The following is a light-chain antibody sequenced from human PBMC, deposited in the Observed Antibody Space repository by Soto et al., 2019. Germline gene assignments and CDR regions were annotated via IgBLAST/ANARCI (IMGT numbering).Light chain of an antibody. CDR3: SSYTRRSTWV. J-gene: IGLJ3*02. CDR1: SSDVGGYKY. Sequence: QSALTQPASVSGSPGQSSTISCTGTSSDVGGYKYVSWYQQHPGKAPKLMIYEVSYRPSGVSNRFSGSKSGNTASLTISGLQAEDEADYYCSSYTRRSTWVFGGGTKGTVL. V-gene: IGLV2-14*01. CDR2: EVS.